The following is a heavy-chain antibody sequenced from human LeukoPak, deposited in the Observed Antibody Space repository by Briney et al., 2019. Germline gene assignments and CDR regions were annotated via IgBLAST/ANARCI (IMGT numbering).Heavy chain of an antibody. CDR2: IYYSGTT. Sequence: PLQTLSLTCTVSGGSISSGISYYWSWIRQHPGEGLEWIGYIYYSGTTYYNPSLQNRVTISVDTSKNQFSLKLSSVTAADTAVYCCARRSTMTDFDNWGQGTLVTVSS. V-gene: IGHV4-31*03. CDR1: GGSISSGISYY. D-gene: IGHD5/OR15-5a*01. J-gene: IGHJ4*02. CDR3: ARRSTMTDFDN.